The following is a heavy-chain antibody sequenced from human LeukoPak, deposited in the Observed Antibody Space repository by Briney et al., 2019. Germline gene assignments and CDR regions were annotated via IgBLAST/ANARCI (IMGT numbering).Heavy chain of an antibody. CDR1: GFTFSGSG. J-gene: IGHJ6*02. CDR3: ARDDYQLGSYYYGMDV. CDR2: IKPDGSDK. Sequence: GGSLRLSCAASGFTFSGSGMTWVRQAPGKGLEWVANIKPDGSDKYYVGSVKGRFTISRGNAKNSLYLQMNSLRAEDTALYFCARDDYQLGSYYYGMDVWGQGTTVTVSS. V-gene: IGHV3-7*01. D-gene: IGHD7-27*01.